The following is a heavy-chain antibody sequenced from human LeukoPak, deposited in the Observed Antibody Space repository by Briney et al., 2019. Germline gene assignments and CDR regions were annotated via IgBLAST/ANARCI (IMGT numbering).Heavy chain of an antibody. V-gene: IGHV3-33*01. Sequence: PGGSLRLSCATSGFFFNTYCIHWGRQAPGQGLEWVAVIWYDGSNREYVDSVKGRFTISRDNSKNTLYLQLNRLRAEDTAVYYCVRRGAGDTFDIWGQGTMVTVSS. D-gene: IGHD6-13*01. CDR2: IWYDGSNR. J-gene: IGHJ3*02. CDR3: VRRGAGDTFDI. CDR1: GFFFNTYC.